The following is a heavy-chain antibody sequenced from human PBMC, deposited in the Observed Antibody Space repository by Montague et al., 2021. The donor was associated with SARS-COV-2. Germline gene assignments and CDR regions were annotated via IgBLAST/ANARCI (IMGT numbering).Heavy chain of an antibody. D-gene: IGHD6-19*01. CDR3: ASEMIAVAGTAPFDY. CDR1: GFTFSSYA. CDR2: ISYDVSNK. Sequence: SLRLSCAASGFTFSSYAMHWVRQVPGKGLEWVAVISYDVSNKYYADSVKGRFTISRDNSKNTLYLQMNSLRAEDTAVYYCASEMIAVAGTAPFDYWGQGILVTVS. V-gene: IGHV3-30-3*01. J-gene: IGHJ4*02.